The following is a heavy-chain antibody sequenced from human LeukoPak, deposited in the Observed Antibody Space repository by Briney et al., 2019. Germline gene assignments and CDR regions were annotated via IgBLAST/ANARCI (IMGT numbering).Heavy chain of an antibody. D-gene: IGHD3-16*02. CDR2: ISSNGGST. V-gene: IGHV3-64D*06. Sequence: PGGSLRLSCSASGFTFSSYAMHWVRQAPGKGLEYVSAISSNGGSTYYADSVKGRFTIPRDNSKNTLYLQMSSLRAEDTAVYYCAREGGLSLSDAFDIWGQGTLVTVSS. CDR1: GFTFSSYA. CDR3: AREGGLSLSDAFDI. J-gene: IGHJ3*02.